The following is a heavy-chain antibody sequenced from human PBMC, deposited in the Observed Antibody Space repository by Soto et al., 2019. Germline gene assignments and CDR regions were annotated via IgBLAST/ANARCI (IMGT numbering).Heavy chain of an antibody. V-gene: IGHV3-33*01. CDR1: GITFSSYG. J-gene: IGHJ4*02. D-gene: IGHD6-6*01. CDR2: IWYDGTNK. Sequence: ESGGGVVQPGRSLRLSCAASGITFSSYGMHWVRQPPGKGLEWVALIWYDGTNKYYADSVKGRFTISRDNSKNTLYLQMNSLRAEDTAVYYCARGESVAELVADYWGQGTLVTVSS. CDR3: ARGESVAELVADY.